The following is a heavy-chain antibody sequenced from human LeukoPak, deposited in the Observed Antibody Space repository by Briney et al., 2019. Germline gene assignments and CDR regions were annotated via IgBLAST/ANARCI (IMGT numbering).Heavy chain of an antibody. J-gene: IGHJ4*02. V-gene: IGHV4-59*01. CDR1: GGAISSYY. Sequence: SETLPLTCTVSGGAISSYYWSWIRQPPGKGLEWIGYIYYSGSTNYNPSLKSRVTISVDTSKNQFSLKLSSVTAADTAVYYCARTDTKYSSSWFYFDYWGQGTLVTVSS. CDR3: ARTDTKYSSSWFYFDY. D-gene: IGHD6-13*01. CDR2: IYYSGST.